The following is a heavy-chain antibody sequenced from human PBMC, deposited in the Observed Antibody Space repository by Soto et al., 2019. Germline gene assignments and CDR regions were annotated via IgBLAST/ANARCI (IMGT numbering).Heavy chain of an antibody. CDR3: ARGVRKYQRVYYSDY. V-gene: IGHV1-69*05. J-gene: IGHJ4*02. Sequence: SVKDSCKASGGTFSSYAISWVRQAPAQGLEWMGGILPIFGTAYYAQKFQGRVTITTDKYTSTAYMELSSLRSEDTAVYYCARGVRKYQRVYYSDYWGQGTLVTVSS. D-gene: IGHD2-2*01. CDR2: ILPIFGTA. CDR1: GGTFSSYA.